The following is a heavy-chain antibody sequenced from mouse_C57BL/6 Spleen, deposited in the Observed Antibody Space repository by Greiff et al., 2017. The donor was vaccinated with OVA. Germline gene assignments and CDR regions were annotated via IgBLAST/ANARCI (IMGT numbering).Heavy chain of an antibody. D-gene: IGHD2-5*01. V-gene: IGHV14-4*01. J-gene: IGHJ3*01. CDR2: IDPENGDT. CDR1: GFNIKDDY. Sequence: VQLKESGAELVRPGASVKLSCTASGFNIKDDYMHWVKQRPEQGLEWIGWIDPENGDTEYASKFQGKATITADTSSNTAYLQLSSLTSEDTAVYYCTRKDYSNFWFAYWGQGTLVTVSA. CDR3: TRKDYSNFWFAY.